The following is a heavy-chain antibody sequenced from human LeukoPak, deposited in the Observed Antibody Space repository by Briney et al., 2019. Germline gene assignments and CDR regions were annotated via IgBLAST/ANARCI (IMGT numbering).Heavy chain of an antibody. CDR2: INAGNGNT. CDR3: ARDDSRDGGYDSRWPFLYYYYYGMDV. Sequence: GATVKVSCKASGYTFTSYGISWVRQAPGQRLEWMGWINAGNGNTNYAQKLQGRVTMTTDTSTSTAYMELRSLRSDDTAVYYCARDDSRDGGYDSRWPFLYYYYYGMDVWGQGTTVTVSS. V-gene: IGHV1-18*01. D-gene: IGHD5-12*01. CDR1: GYTFTSYG. J-gene: IGHJ6*02.